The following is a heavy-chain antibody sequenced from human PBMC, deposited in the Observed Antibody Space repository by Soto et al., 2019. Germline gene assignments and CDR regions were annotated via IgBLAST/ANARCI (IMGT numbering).Heavy chain of an antibody. D-gene: IGHD5-12*01. J-gene: IGHJ4*02. CDR2: MYHDGNT. Sequence: EPLFHPCGVSGDSISGGCVWGCIRQPPLKGLEWIANMYHDGNTHYNPSLKSRVTMSVDTSKNQFSLKLNSVTAADTAVYYCARESYSGYHSYDYWGQGILVTVSS. V-gene: IGHV4-38-2*02. CDR1: GDSISGGCV. CDR3: ARESYSGYHSYDY.